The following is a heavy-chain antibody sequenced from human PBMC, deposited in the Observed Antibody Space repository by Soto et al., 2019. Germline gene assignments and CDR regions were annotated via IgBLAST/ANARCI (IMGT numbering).Heavy chain of an antibody. CDR2: ISRYGDFT. J-gene: IGHJ4*02. V-gene: IGHV3-23*01. Sequence: EVQLLESGGDLIQPGGSLRLSCAASGFTFNIYAMAWVRQAPGKGLEWVSAISRYGDFTYYADSVEDRFTISRDNSKNTLYLQMNSLRAEDTALYYCAKDRYLDHDSRGYLFDNWGQGTLVTVSS. CDR1: GFTFNIYA. D-gene: IGHD3-22*01. CDR3: AKDRYLDHDSRGYLFDN.